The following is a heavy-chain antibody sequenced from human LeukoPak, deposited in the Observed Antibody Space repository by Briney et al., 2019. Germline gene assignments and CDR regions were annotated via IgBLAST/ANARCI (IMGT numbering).Heavy chain of an antibody. CDR1: GYTFTGYY. D-gene: IGHD6-19*01. Sequence: ASVKVSCKASGYTFTGYYMHWVRQAPGQGLEWMGRINPNSGGTNYAQKFQGRVTMTRDTSISTAYMELSRLRSDDTAAYNCARDWAVAGIDYWGQGTLVTVSS. CDR3: ARDWAVAGIDY. J-gene: IGHJ4*02. V-gene: IGHV1-2*06. CDR2: INPNSGGT.